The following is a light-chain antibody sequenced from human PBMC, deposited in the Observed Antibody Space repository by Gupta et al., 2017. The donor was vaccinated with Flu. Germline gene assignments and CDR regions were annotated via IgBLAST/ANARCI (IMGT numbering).Light chain of an antibody. CDR3: QSVDNNDVWM. CDR1: ALTDQY. J-gene: IGLJ3*02. V-gene: IGLV3-25*03. Sequence: PGQTARLTCSGDALTDQYGYWYQQKPGQAPMLVMYKDRVRPSGIPERFTGSRSGSRATLVITGVQAEDEGDYYCQSVDNNDVWMFGGGTKLT. CDR2: KDR.